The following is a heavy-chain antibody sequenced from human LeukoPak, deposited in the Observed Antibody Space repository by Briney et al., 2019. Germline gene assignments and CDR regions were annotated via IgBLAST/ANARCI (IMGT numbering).Heavy chain of an antibody. CDR2: IRGGADDT. CDR1: GFTFRSYS. Sequence: GGSLRLSCAASGFTFRSYSMAWVRLAPGKGLEWVSVIRGGADDTSYADSVKGRFTISRDNSKYTLFLQMDGLRVDDTAGYYCATSGFSGYDHPSWGQGTLVTVSS. CDR3: ATSGFSGYDHPS. V-gene: IGHV3-23*01. J-gene: IGHJ5*02. D-gene: IGHD5-12*01.